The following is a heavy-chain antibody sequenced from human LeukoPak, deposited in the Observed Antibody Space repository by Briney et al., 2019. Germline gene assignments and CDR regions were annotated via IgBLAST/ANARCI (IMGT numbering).Heavy chain of an antibody. CDR1: GFTFTNYA. D-gene: IGHD3-10*01. CDR2: TVGSRPDT. J-gene: IGHJ6*03. Sequence: GGSLRLSCAASGFTFTNYAMSWVRQTPGKGLEWVSATVGSRPDTYHADSVKGRFTISRDNSKNTLYLQMNSLRAEDTAVYYCARAVTIPAYYYYYYYMDVWGKGTTVTVSS. V-gene: IGHV3-23*01. CDR3: ARAVTIPAYYYYYYYMDV.